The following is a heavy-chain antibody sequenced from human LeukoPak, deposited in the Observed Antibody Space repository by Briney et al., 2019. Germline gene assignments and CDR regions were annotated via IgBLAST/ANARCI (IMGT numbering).Heavy chain of an antibody. Sequence: SETLSLTCTVSGVSIISSNSYWGWIRQPPGKGLEWIGSIYYSGNTYYNASLKSQVSISIDTSKNHFSLKLSSVTAADTAVYYCARASRDGYNYVNYWGQGTLVTVSS. D-gene: IGHD5-24*01. CDR1: GVSIISSNSY. CDR3: ARASRDGYNYVNY. J-gene: IGHJ4*02. V-gene: IGHV4-39*02. CDR2: IYYSGNT.